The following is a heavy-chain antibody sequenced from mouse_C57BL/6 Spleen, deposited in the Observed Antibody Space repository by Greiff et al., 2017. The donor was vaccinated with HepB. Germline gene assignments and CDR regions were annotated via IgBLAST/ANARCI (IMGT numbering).Heavy chain of an antibody. V-gene: IGHV1-5*01. CDR3: TTYSNYVYFDY. J-gene: IGHJ2*01. Sequence: DVKLQESGTVLARPGASVKMSCKTSGYTFTSYWMHWVKQRPGQGLEWIGAIYPGNSDTSYNQKFKGKAKLTAVTSASTAYMELSSLTNEDSAVYYCTTYSNYVYFDYWGQGTTLTVSS. CDR1: GYTFTSYW. CDR2: IYPGNSDT. D-gene: IGHD2-5*01.